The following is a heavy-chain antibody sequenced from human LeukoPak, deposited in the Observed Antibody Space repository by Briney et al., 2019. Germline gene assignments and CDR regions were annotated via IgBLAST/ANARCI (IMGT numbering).Heavy chain of an antibody. CDR1: GFTFSSSA. Sequence: GGSLRLSCAASGFTFSSSAMSWVRQAPGKGLEWVSAISNNGGYTYYADSVQGRFTISRDNSKSTLCLQMNSLRAEDTAVYYCARRAPGYYDFWSGYYTQYDYWGQGTLVTVSS. V-gene: IGHV3-23*01. CDR3: ARRAPGYYDFWSGYYTQYDY. J-gene: IGHJ4*02. CDR2: ISNNGGYT. D-gene: IGHD3-3*01.